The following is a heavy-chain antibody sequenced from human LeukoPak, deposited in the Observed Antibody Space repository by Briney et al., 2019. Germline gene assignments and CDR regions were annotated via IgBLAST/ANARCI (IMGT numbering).Heavy chain of an antibody. D-gene: IGHD3-22*01. J-gene: IGHJ1*01. CDR2: MSFDGDSE. V-gene: IGHV3-30-3*01. CDR3: ARDYYDSSGYYPEYFQH. CDR1: GFTFSTYP. Sequence: GGSLRLSCAASGFTFSTYPMHWVRQAPGKGLEWVAVMSFDGDSEYYSDSVRGRFTVSRDNAKSTLYLQMNSLRPEDTAVYYCARDYYDSSGYYPEYFQHWGQGTLVTVSS.